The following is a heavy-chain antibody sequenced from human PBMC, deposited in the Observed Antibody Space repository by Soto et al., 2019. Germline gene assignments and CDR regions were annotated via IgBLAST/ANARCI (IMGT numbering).Heavy chain of an antibody. CDR1: GGSVSSGSYY. CDR3: ARDRIRYGMDV. D-gene: IGHD2-15*01. V-gene: IGHV4-61*01. J-gene: IGHJ6*02. CDR2: IYYSGST. Sequence: SETLSLTCTVSGGSVSSGSYYWSWIRQPPGKGLEWIGYIYYSGSTNYNPSLKSRVTISVDTSKNQFSLKLSSVTAADTAVYYCARDRIRYGMDVWGQGTTVTVSS.